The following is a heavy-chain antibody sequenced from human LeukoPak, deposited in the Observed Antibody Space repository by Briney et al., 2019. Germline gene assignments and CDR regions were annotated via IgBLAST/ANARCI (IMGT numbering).Heavy chain of an antibody. CDR2: IHSDGRTT. J-gene: IGHJ4*02. Sequence: GGSLRLSCAVSGFTFSNYWMDWVRQTPGKGLVWVSLIHSDGRTTAYADSVQGRFTISRDNAKNTLYLQMNSLRVEDTAVYYCARGYFGPDYWGQGTLSPSPQ. CDR3: ARGYFGPDY. CDR1: GFTFSNYW. D-gene: IGHD2/OR15-2a*01. V-gene: IGHV3-74*01.